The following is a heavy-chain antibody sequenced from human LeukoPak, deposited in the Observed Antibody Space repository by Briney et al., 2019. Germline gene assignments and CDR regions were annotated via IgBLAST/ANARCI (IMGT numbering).Heavy chain of an antibody. D-gene: IGHD5-18*01. Sequence: SQTFSLTCAISGDSVSSRSAAWNWIRQSPEGGLEWLGRTFYRSKWSNGYAVSVKSRISIDQNTSKNQSSLQLNSVTPEDTAVYYCARGVGYSHGSYYFDYWGLGTLVTVSS. CDR1: GDSVSSRSAA. CDR2: TFYRSKWSN. J-gene: IGHJ4*02. V-gene: IGHV6-1*01. CDR3: ARGVGYSHGSYYFDY.